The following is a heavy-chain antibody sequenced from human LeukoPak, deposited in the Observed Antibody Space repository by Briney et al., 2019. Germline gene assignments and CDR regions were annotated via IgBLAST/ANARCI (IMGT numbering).Heavy chain of an antibody. Sequence: GGSLRLSCAASGFTFSSYGMHWVRQAPGKGLEWVAVISYDGSNKYYADSVKGRFTISRDNSKNTLYLQMNSLRAEDTAVYYCARENDYVWGSYRPTDAFDIWGQGTMVTVSS. J-gene: IGHJ3*02. CDR1: GFTFSSYG. CDR2: ISYDGSNK. CDR3: ARENDYVWGSYRPTDAFDI. V-gene: IGHV3-30*03. D-gene: IGHD3-16*02.